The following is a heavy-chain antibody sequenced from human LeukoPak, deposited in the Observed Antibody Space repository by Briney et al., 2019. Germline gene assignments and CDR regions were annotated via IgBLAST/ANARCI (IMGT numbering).Heavy chain of an antibody. CDR3: ARARYANAWYAFDI. CDR2: LSHSGSS. V-gene: IGHV4-59*02. J-gene: IGHJ3*02. D-gene: IGHD2-2*01. CDR1: GGSVSSYY. Sequence: SETLSLTCTVSGGSVSSYYWSWIRRPPGRGLEWIAYLSHSGSSDSNPSLTSRVTTLVDTSKNQFSLKLTSVTAADTAVYYCARARYANAWYAFDIWGHGTMVTVSS.